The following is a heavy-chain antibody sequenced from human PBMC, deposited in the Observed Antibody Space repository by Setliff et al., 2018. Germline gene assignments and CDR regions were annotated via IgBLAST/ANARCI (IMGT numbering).Heavy chain of an antibody. V-gene: IGHV3-7*01. CDR3: AKRSSGNNFDN. CDR1: RFTFSNYW. CDR2: IKEDGSEK. Sequence: GGSLRLSCAASRFTFSNYWMSWVRQAPGKGLEWVANIKEDGSEKYYVDSVKGRFTISRDNAKNSLDLQMDSLRGEDTAIYYCAKRSSGNNFDNWGPGTLVTVSS. D-gene: IGHD5-12*01. J-gene: IGHJ4*02.